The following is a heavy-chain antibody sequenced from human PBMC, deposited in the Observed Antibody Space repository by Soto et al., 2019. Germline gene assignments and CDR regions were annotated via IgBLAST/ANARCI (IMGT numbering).Heavy chain of an antibody. CDR1: GGSFSGYY. Sequence: QVQLQQWGAGLLKPSETLSLTSAVYGGSFSGYYWSWIRQPPGKGLEWIGEINHSGSTNYNPSLKSRVTISVDTSKNQFSLKLSSVTAADTAVYYCAIGGSGYRGWYYYGMDVWGQGTTVTVSS. D-gene: IGHD3-22*01. CDR2: INHSGST. V-gene: IGHV4-34*01. CDR3: AIGGSGYRGWYYYGMDV. J-gene: IGHJ6*02.